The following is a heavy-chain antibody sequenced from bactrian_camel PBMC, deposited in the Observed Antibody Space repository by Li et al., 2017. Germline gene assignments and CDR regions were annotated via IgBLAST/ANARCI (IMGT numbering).Heavy chain of an antibody. V-gene: IGHV3S40*01. Sequence: VQLVESGGGSVQAGGSLSLSCVVSGYTYSTYCMGWFRQTPGKEREGVAAIWSGDGSAIVTDSAKGRFTISQDNASKTVVLQMNSLKPEDTAMYHCAVYDAYAGRCSFREDYYDYWGPGTQVTVS. CDR2: IWSGDGSA. D-gene: IGHD1*01. CDR3: AVYDAYAGRCSFREDYYDY. CDR1: GYTYSTYC. J-gene: IGHJ4*01.